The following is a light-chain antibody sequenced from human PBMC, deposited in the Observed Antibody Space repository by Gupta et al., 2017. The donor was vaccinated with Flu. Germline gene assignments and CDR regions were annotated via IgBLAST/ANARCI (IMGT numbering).Light chain of an antibody. CDR1: SSDIGSYNY. J-gene: IGLJ2*01. CDR3: SSCISSSTLV. V-gene: IGLV2-14*01. Sequence: QSALTQPASVSGSPGQSITISCTGTSSDIGSYNYVSWYQQHPGQAPKLLIYGVTNRPSGVSNRFSASKSGDTASLTISGLQAEDEAYYYCSSCISSSTLVFGGGTKVNVL. CDR2: GVT.